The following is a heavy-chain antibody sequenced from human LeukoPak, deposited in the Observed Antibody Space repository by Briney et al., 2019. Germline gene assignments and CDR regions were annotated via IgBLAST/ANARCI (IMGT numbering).Heavy chain of an antibody. Sequence: GASVKVSCKASGGTFSSYAISWVRQAPGQGLEWMGRIIPILGIANYAQKFQGRVTITADKSTSTAYMELSSLRSEDTAVYYCAKDPYFDWLFEPQGCFDYWGQGTLVTVSS. CDR2: IIPILGIA. J-gene: IGHJ4*02. D-gene: IGHD3-9*01. V-gene: IGHV1-69*04. CDR3: AKDPYFDWLFEPQGCFDY. CDR1: GGTFSSYA.